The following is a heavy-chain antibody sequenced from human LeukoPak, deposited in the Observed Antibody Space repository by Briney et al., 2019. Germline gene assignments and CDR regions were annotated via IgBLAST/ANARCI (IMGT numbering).Heavy chain of an antibody. CDR3: ARERDLETAMGN. D-gene: IGHD5-18*01. J-gene: IGHJ4*02. CDR2: ISYDGSNK. V-gene: IGHV3-30*01. Sequence: GGSLRLSCAASGFTFSSYAMDWVRQARGKGLEWVAVISYDGSNKYYADSVKGRFTITRDNCKNTLYLQMNSLRAEDTAVYYCARERDLETAMGNWGQGTLVTVSS. CDR1: GFTFSSYA.